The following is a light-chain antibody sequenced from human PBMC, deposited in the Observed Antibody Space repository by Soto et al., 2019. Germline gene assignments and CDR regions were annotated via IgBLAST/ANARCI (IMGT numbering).Light chain of an antibody. CDR3: QQYNSYSQT. Sequence: DIQMTQSPSTLSASVGDRVTITCRASQSISSWLAWYQQKPGKAPKLLIYKASSLESGVPSRFSGSGSGTEFTLTISSLQPDDFATHYCQQYNSYSQTFGQGTKLEIK. V-gene: IGKV1-5*03. CDR1: QSISSW. J-gene: IGKJ2*01. CDR2: KAS.